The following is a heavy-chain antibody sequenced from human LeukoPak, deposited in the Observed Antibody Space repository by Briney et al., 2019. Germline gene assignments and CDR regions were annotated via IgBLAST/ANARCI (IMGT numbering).Heavy chain of an antibody. J-gene: IGHJ4*02. V-gene: IGHV3-7*01. D-gene: IGHD5-18*01. CDR1: GFTFSSYW. Sequence: GGSLRLSCAASGFTFSSYWMSWVRQAPGKGLEWVAIIKQVGSEKYSVDSVKGRFIISRDNAKNSLYLQMNSLRAEDTAVYYCARDKARGYRYGHVHYYWGQGTLVTVSS. CDR2: IKQVGSEK. CDR3: ARDKARGYRYGHVHYY.